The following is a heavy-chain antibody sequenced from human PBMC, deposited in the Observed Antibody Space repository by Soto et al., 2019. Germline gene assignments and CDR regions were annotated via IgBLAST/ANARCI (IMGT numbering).Heavy chain of an antibody. CDR1: GFTFSSYG. D-gene: IGHD6-13*01. CDR3: AKDGYSSSCWPPRGMDV. V-gene: IGHV3-30*18. J-gene: IGHJ6*02. CDR2: ISYDGSNK. Sequence: QVQLVESGGGVVQPGRSLRLSCAASGFTFSSYGMHWVRQAPGKGLEWVAVISYDGSNKYYADSVKGRFTISRDNSKNTLYLQMNSLRAEDTAVYYCAKDGYSSSCWPPRGMDVWGQGTTVTVSS.